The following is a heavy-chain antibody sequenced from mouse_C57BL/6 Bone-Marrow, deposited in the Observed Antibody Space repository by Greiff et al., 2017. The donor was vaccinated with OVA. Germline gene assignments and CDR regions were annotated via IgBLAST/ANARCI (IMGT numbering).Heavy chain of an antibody. J-gene: IGHJ3*01. CDR3: GRGGNGFAY. D-gene: IGHD2-1*01. CDR1: GYAFTNYL. CDR2: INPGSGGT. Sequence: QVQLQQSGAELVRPGTSVKVSCKASGYAFTNYLIEWVKQRPGQGLEWIGVINPGSGGTNYNEKFKGKATLTADKSSSTAYMQLSSLTSEDSAVYCCGRGGNGFAYWGQGTLVTVSA. V-gene: IGHV1-54*01.